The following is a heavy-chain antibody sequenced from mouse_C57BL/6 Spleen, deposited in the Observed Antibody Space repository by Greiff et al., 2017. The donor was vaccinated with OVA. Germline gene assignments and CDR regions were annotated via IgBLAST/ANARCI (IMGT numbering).Heavy chain of an antibody. CDR2: IWSGGST. Sequence: VQLVESGPGLVQPSQSLSITCTVSGFSLTSYGVHWVRQSPGKGLEWLGVIWSGGSTDYNAAFISRLSISKDNSKSQVFFKMNSLQADDTAIYYCAREGGSYYYGSSGAMDYWGQGTSVTVSS. D-gene: IGHD1-1*01. CDR1: GFSLTSYG. CDR3: AREGGSYYYGSSGAMDY. J-gene: IGHJ4*01. V-gene: IGHV2-2*01.